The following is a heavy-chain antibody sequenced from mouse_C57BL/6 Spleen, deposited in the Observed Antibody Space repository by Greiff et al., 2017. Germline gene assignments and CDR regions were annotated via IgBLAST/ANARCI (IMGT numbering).Heavy chain of an antibody. CDR3: TTYYSNYDGFAY. D-gene: IGHD2-5*01. CDR1: GFNIKDDY. V-gene: IGHV14-4*01. Sequence: EVQLQQSGAELVRPGASVKLSCTASGFNIKDDYMHWVKQRPEQGLEWIGWIDPENGATEYASKFQGKATITADTSSNTAYLQLSSLTSEDTAVYYCTTYYSNYDGFAYWGQGTLVTVSA. J-gene: IGHJ3*01. CDR2: IDPENGAT.